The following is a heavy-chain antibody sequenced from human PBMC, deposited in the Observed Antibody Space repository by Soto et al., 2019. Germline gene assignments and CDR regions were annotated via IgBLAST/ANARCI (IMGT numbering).Heavy chain of an antibody. CDR3: AREFKGDLVVVAAARGSYFDS. V-gene: IGHV3-23*01. J-gene: IGHJ4*02. Sequence: GGSLRLSCAASGFPFSTYSMAWVRQAPGKGLEWVSGVSASGLNTDYADPVKGRFYISRDNAKSSLYLQMNSLRAEDTAMYYCAREFKGDLVVVAAARGSYFDSWGQGTLVTVSS. CDR1: GFPFSTYS. D-gene: IGHD2-15*01. CDR2: VSASGLNT.